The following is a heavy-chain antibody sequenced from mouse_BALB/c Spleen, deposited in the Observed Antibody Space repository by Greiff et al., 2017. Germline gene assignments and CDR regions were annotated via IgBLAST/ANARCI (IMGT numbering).Heavy chain of an antibody. J-gene: IGHJ1*01. V-gene: IGHV1S81*02. CDR1: GYTFTSYW. D-gene: IGHD4-1*01. Sequence: VQLQQPGAELVKPGASVKLSCKASGYTFTSYWMHWVKQRPGQGLEWIGEINPSNGRTNYNEKFKSKATLTVDKSSSTAYMQLSSLTSEDSAVYYCARGAGYWYFDVWGAGTTVTVSS. CDR2: INPSNGRT. CDR3: ARGAGYWYFDV.